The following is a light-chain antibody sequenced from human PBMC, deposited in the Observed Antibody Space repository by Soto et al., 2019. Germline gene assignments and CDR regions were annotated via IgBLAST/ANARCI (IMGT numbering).Light chain of an antibody. CDR3: QRYGSSGT. V-gene: IGKV3-20*01. CDR2: CAS. CDR1: QSVSNNY. J-gene: IGKJ1*01. Sequence: EIVLTQSPGTLSLSPVERATLSCRASQSVSNNYLAWYQQKPGQAPRLLIYCASNRATGIPDRFSGSGSGTDFTLTISRLEPEDFAVYYCQRYGSSGTFGQGTKVDIK.